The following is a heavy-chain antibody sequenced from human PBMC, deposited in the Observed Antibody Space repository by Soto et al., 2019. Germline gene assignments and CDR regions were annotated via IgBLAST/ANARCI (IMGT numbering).Heavy chain of an antibody. Sequence: GSLRLSCAAPGFTFSNYEMNWFRQAPWNVLEWISYITGSGKTISYSDSSKGRFTISRDNAKNSLDLQMNSLGAEDTAVDCCARDPEKYSGYDLRIDYWGQAILVT. CDR1: GFTFSNYE. V-gene: IGHV3-48*03. D-gene: IGHD5-12*01. CDR2: ITGSGKTI. CDR3: ARDPEKYSGYDLRIDY. J-gene: IGHJ4*02.